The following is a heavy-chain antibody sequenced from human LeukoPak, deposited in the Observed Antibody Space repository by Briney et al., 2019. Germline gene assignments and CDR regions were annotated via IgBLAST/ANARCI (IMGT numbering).Heavy chain of an antibody. CDR1: GFTFSNYW. Sequence: GGSLRLSCAASGFTFSNYWMSWVRQAPGKGLEWVANIKEDGSEKYYVDSVKGRFTISRGNAKNSLYLQMNSLRAEDTAVYYCASESRSYDVLTGYYPTHYFDYWGQGTLVTVSS. CDR2: IKEDGSEK. J-gene: IGHJ4*02. D-gene: IGHD3-9*01. V-gene: IGHV3-7*05. CDR3: ASESRSYDVLTGYYPTHYFDY.